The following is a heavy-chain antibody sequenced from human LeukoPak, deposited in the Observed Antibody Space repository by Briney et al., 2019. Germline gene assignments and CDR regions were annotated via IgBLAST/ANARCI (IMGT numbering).Heavy chain of an antibody. CDR1: GFTFSSYW. V-gene: IGHV3-7*01. D-gene: IGHD2-21*02. CDR2: IKQDGSEK. J-gene: IGHJ4*02. Sequence: PGGSLRLSCAASGFTFSSYWMSWVRQAPGKGLEWVANIKQDGSEKYYVDSVKGRFTISRDNAKNSLYLQMNSLRAEDTAVYYCARAPVVVTYYFDYWGQGTQVTVSS. CDR3: ARAPVVVTYYFDY.